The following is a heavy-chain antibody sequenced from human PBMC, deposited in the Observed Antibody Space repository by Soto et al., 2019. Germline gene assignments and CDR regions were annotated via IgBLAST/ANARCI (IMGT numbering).Heavy chain of an antibody. D-gene: IGHD3-10*01. V-gene: IGHV3-30*18. Sequence: QVQLVESGGGVVQPGRSLRLSCAASGFTFSSYGMHWVRQAPGKGLEWVAVISYDGSNKYYADSVKGRFTISRDNSKNTLYLQMNSLRAEDTAVYYCAKSHLMVRGVMSTGRDKFDPWGQGTLVTVSS. CDR2: ISYDGSNK. CDR3: AKSHLMVRGVMSTGRDKFDP. CDR1: GFTFSSYG. J-gene: IGHJ5*02.